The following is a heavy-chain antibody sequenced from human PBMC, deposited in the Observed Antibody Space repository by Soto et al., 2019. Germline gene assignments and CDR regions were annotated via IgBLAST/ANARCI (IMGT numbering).Heavy chain of an antibody. Sequence: EVHLVESGGGLVKPGGSLRLSCSASGFIFNSYSMNWVRQAPGKWPEWVSSISNSGTNKYYTDSVKGRFTISRDNAKNSLYLQMNRLRADDTAVYYCARDYYTNYIFDFWGKGTLVPVSS. CDR2: ISNSGTNK. CDR1: GFIFNSYS. D-gene: IGHD4-4*01. J-gene: IGHJ4*02. V-gene: IGHV3-21*06. CDR3: ARDYYTNYIFDF.